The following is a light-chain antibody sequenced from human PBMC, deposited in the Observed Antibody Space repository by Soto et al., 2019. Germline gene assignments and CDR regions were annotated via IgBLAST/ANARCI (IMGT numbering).Light chain of an antibody. CDR2: NNL. Sequence: QSVLTQPPSVSGAPGQRATISCTGSSSNFGAGYEVHWYKQLPGAAPTLVIFNNLNRPSGVPERFSGSKSGTSASLVISGLQAEDEADYYCQSFDSSLRVYVFGSGTKLTVL. V-gene: IGLV1-40*01. CDR3: QSFDSSLRVYV. J-gene: IGLJ1*01. CDR1: SSNFGAGYE.